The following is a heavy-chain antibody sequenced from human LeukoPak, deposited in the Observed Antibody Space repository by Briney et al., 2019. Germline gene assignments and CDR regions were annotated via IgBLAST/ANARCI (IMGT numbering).Heavy chain of an antibody. D-gene: IGHD2-2*01. Sequence: GGSLRLSCAASGFTFSSYAMSWVRQAPGEGLEWVSAISGSGGSTYYADSVKGRFTISRDNSKNTLYLQMNSLRAEDTAVYYCAKGVVPAGNGMGVWGQGTTVTVSS. CDR3: AKGVVPAGNGMGV. V-gene: IGHV3-23*01. CDR2: ISGSGGST. CDR1: GFTFSSYA. J-gene: IGHJ6*02.